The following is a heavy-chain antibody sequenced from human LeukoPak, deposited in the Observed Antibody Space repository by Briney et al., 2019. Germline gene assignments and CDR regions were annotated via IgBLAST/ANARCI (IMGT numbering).Heavy chain of an antibody. V-gene: IGHV3-23*01. CDR1: GFTFSSYA. CDR2: ISGSGGST. CDR3: AKGRMGLFVVVPAAMGDFDY. J-gene: IGHJ4*02. D-gene: IGHD2-2*01. Sequence: GGSLRLSCAASGFTFSSYAMSWVRQAPGKGLEWVSAISGSGGSTYYADSVKGRFTISRDNSKNTLYLQMNSLRAEDTAVYYCAKGRMGLFVVVPAAMGDFDYWGQGTLVTVSS.